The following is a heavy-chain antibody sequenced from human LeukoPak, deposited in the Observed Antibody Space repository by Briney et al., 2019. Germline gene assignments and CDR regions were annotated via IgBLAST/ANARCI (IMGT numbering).Heavy chain of an antibody. D-gene: IGHD2-2*01. CDR3: ARDARHRYCSSTSCYRGWLDP. CDR2: ISYDESDK. V-gene: IGHV3-30*04. CDR1: GFTFNIYA. Sequence: GGSLRLSCAASGFTFNIYAMHWVRQAPGKGLEWVAVISYDESDKYYADSVKGRFTISRDNSKNTLYLQMNSLRVEDTAVYYCARDARHRYCSSTSCYRGWLDPWGQGTLVTVSS. J-gene: IGHJ5*02.